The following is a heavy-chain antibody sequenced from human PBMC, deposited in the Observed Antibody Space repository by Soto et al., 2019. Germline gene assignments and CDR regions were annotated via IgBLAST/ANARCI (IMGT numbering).Heavy chain of an antibody. V-gene: IGHV4-59*08. CDR3: ERLGSSWSIDY. CDR1: GGSISSYY. D-gene: IGHD6-13*01. Sequence: ASETLSLTCTVSGGSISSYYWSWIRQPPGKGLEWIGYIYYSGSTNYNPSLKSRVTISVDTSKNQFSLKLSSVTAADTAVYYCERLGSSWSIDYWGQGTLVTVSS. CDR2: IYYSGST. J-gene: IGHJ4*02.